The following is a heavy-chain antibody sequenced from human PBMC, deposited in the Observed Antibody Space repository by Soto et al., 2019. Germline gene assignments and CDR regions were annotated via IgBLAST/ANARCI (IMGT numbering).Heavy chain of an antibody. V-gene: IGHV1-2*04. CDR1: GDTFIGYY. J-gene: IGHJ4*02. CDR3: AREGGYCSGGSCFDY. D-gene: IGHD2-15*01. CDR2: INPNSGDT. Sequence: QVQLVQSGAEVKKPGASVKVSCKTSGDTFIGYYMHWVRQAPGQGLEWMGWINPNSGDTKYAQKFQGWVTMTRDTSVSTAYMELSRLKSDDTAVYYWAREGGYCSGGSCFDYWGQGTLVTVSS.